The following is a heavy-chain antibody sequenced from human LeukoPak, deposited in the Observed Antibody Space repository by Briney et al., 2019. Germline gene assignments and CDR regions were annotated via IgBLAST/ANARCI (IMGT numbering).Heavy chain of an antibody. Sequence: PSETLSLTCTVSGGSISSGGYYWSWIRQHPGKGLEWIGYIYYSGSTYYNPSLKSRVTISVDTSKNQFSLKLSSVTAADTAVYYCARFKFCNWNDSYWGQGTLVTVSS. D-gene: IGHD1-20*01. CDR2: IYYSGST. J-gene: IGHJ4*02. CDR1: GGSISSGGYY. V-gene: IGHV4-31*03. CDR3: ARFKFCNWNDSY.